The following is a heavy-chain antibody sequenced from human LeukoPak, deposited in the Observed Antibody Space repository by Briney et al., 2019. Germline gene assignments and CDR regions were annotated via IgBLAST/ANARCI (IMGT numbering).Heavy chain of an antibody. J-gene: IGHJ4*02. CDR2: VYTGGST. V-gene: IGHV3-53*01. CDR1: GFTVSSNY. CDR3: ARGLAAAGLYFDY. D-gene: IGHD6-13*01. Sequence: GGSLRLSCAASGFTVSSNYMTWVRQAPGKGLEWVSVVYTGGSTYSADSVKGRFTISRDNSKNTLYLQMNILRAEDTAVYYCARGLAAAGLYFDYWGQGTLVTVSS.